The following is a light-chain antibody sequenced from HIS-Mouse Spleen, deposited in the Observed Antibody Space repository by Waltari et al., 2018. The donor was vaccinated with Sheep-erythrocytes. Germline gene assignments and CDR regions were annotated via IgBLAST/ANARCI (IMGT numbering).Light chain of an antibody. V-gene: IGLV1-44*01. CDR2: SNN. J-gene: IGLJ2*01. Sequence: QSVLTQPPSASGTPGQRVTISCSGISSNIGGNTANWYQQLPGTAPKLLIYSNNQRPSGVPDRFSGSKSGTSASLAISGLQSEDEADYYCAAWDDSLNGVVFGGGTKLTVL. CDR3: AAWDDSLNGVV. CDR1: SSNIGGNT.